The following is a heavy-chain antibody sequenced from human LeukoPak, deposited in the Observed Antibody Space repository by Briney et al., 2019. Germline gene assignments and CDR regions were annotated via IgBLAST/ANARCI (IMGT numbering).Heavy chain of an antibody. CDR3: ARNSGYSSRPLFDY. D-gene: IGHD5-18*01. CDR2: IYYSGST. CDR1: GGSISSYY. J-gene: IGHJ4*02. V-gene: IGHV4-59*01. Sequence: SETLSLTCTVSGGSISSYYWSWIRQPPGKGLEWIGYIYYSGSTNYNPSLKSRATISVDTSKNQFSLKLSSVTAADTAVYYCARNSGYSSRPLFDYWGQGTLVTVSS.